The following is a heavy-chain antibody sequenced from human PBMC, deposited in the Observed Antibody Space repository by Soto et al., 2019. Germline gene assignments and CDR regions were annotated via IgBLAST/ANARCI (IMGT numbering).Heavy chain of an antibody. CDR3: VRDRDLYRDMFHADL. D-gene: IGHD3-10*02. CDR1: GFTFSSYS. V-gene: IGHV3-48*02. J-gene: IGHJ4*01. Sequence: SLRLSCAASGFTFSSYSMNWVRQAPGKGLEWVSYISSSSSTIYYADSVKGRFTISADNAENSVILQMNSLRDEDSAVYFCVRDRDLYRDMFHADLWGQGTLVTVSS. CDR2: ISSSSSTI.